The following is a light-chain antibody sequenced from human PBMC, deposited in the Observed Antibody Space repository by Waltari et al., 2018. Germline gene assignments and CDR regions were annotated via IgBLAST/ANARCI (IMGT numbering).Light chain of an antibody. V-gene: IGKV3-15*01. CDR1: HSISSH. CDR3: QQYNLWPPWT. CDR2: GAS. Sequence: IVMTQSPATLSVSPGARATLSCRASHSISSHLAWYQQKPGQAPRLLIYGASTRATGIPARFSGSGSGTEFTLTINSLQSEDVAVYYCQQYNLWPPWTFGQGTKVEIK. J-gene: IGKJ1*01.